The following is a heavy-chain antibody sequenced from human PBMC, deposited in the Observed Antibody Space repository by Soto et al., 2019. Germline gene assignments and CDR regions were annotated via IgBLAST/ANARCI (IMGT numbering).Heavy chain of an antibody. CDR2: IDPSDSYT. V-gene: IGHV5-10-1*01. D-gene: IGHD2-15*01. J-gene: IGHJ4*02. CDR3: ARHDYCICGSCGLPAAY. CDR1: GYSFTSYW. Sequence: PGYSLKISCKGSGYSFTSYWISWVRQMPGKGLEWMGRIDPSDSYTNYSPSFQGHVTISADKSISTAYLQWSSLKASDTAMYYCARHDYCICGSCGLPAAYWGQGTLVTVSS.